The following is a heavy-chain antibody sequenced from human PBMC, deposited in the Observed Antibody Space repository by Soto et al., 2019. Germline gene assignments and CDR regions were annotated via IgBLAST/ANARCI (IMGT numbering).Heavy chain of an antibody. J-gene: IGHJ4*02. CDR1: GGSITSGGYY. D-gene: IGHD3-22*01. V-gene: IGHV4-31*03. CDR2: IYYSGST. Sequence: QVQLQESGPGLVKPSQTLSLTCTVSGGSITSGGYYWSWIRQHPGKGLEWIGYIYYSGSTYYNPSLKSRVTXSXYTSKNQFSLKLSSVTAADTAVYYCARGVTYYYDSRGYYVDYWGQGTLVTVSS. CDR3: ARGVTYYYDSRGYYVDY.